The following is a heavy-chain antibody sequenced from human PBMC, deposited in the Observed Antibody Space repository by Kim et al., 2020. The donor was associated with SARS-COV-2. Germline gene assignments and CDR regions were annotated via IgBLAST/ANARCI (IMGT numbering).Heavy chain of an antibody. CDR2: IRSKAYGGTT. CDR3: TRDCRSWDYYFDY. J-gene: IGHJ4*02. Sequence: GGSLRLSCTASGFTFGDYAMSWVRQAPGKGLEWVGFIRSKAYGGTTEYAASVKGRFTISRDDSKSIAYLQMNSLKTEDTAVYYCTRDCRSWDYYFDYWGQGTLVTVSS. D-gene: IGHD6-13*01. V-gene: IGHV3-49*04. CDR1: GFTFGDYA.